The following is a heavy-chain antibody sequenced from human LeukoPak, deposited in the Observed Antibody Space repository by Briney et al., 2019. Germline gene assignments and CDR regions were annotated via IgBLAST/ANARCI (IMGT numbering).Heavy chain of an antibody. V-gene: IGHV3-9*01. Sequence: GGSLRLSCAASGFTFDDYAMHWVRQAPGKGLEWVSGISWNSGSIGHADSVKGRFTISRDNAKNSLYLQMNSLRAEDTALYYCAKALDPVVGPTSGAFDIWGQGTMVTVSS. CDR1: GFTFDDYA. CDR3: AKALDPVVGPTSGAFDI. D-gene: IGHD1-26*01. CDR2: ISWNSGSI. J-gene: IGHJ3*02.